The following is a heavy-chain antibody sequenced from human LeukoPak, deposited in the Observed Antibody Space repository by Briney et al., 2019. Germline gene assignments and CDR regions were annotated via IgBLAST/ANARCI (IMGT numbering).Heavy chain of an antibody. Sequence: GGSLRLPCAASGFTFSSYSMNWVRQAPGKGLEWVSSISSSSSYIYYADSVRGRFTISRDNAKNSLYLQMNSLRAEDTAVYYCARPSAVGENYWGQGTLVTVSS. J-gene: IGHJ4*02. CDR2: ISSSSSYI. D-gene: IGHD3-10*01. CDR3: ARPSAVGENY. CDR1: GFTFSSYS. V-gene: IGHV3-21*01.